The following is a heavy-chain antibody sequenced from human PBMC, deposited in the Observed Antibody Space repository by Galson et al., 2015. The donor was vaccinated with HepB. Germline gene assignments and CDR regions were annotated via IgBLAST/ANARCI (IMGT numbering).Heavy chain of an antibody. CDR1: GGTFSSYA. V-gene: IGHV1-69*10. CDR3: ARGEDCSSTSCYQRRGYYYYYMDV. D-gene: IGHD2-2*01. J-gene: IGHJ6*03. Sequence: SVKVSCKASGGTFSSYAISWVRQAPGQGLEWMGGIIPILGIANYAQKFQGRVTITADKSTSTAYMELSSLRSEDTAVYYCARGEDCSSTSCYQRRGYYYYYMDVWGKGTTVTVSS. CDR2: IIPILGIA.